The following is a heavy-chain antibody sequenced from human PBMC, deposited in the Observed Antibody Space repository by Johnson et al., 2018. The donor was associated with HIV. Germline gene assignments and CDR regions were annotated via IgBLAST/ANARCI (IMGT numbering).Heavy chain of an antibody. CDR2: ISYDGSNK. Sequence: QVQLVESGGGVVQPGRSLRLSCAASGFTFSSYAMHWVRQAPGKGLEWVAVISYDGSNKYYADSVKGRFTISRYNSKNTLYLQMNSRGAEDTAGYYCARVEGGSSSNAFDIWGQGTMVTVSS. CDR1: GFTFSSYA. J-gene: IGHJ3*02. D-gene: IGHD6-13*01. V-gene: IGHV3-30-3*01. CDR3: ARVEGGSSSNAFDI.